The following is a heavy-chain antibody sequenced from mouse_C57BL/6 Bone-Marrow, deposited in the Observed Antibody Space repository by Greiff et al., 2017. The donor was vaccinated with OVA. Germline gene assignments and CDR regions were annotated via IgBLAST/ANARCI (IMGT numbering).Heavy chain of an antibody. D-gene: IGHD1-1*01. CDR2: ISGGGGNT. CDR1: GFTFSSYT. J-gene: IGHJ1*03. CDR3: ARRDYGSSYYWYFDV. Sequence: DVKLVESGGGLVKPGGSLKLSCAASGFTFSSYTMSWVRQTPEKRLEWVATISGGGGNTYYPDSVKGRFTISRDNAKNTLYLQMSSLRSEDTALYYCARRDYGSSYYWYFDVWGTGTTVTVSS. V-gene: IGHV5-9*01.